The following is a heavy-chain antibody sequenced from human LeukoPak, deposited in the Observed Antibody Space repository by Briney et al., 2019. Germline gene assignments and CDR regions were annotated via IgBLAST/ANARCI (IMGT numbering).Heavy chain of an antibody. Sequence: GASAKVSCKASGGTFSSYAISWVRQAPGQGLEWMGGIIPIFGTANYAQKFRGRVTITADESTSTAYMELSSLRSEDTAVYYCARALGDYANWFDPWGQGTLVTVSS. D-gene: IGHD4-17*01. CDR3: ARALGDYANWFDP. J-gene: IGHJ5*02. CDR2: IIPIFGTA. CDR1: GGTFSSYA. V-gene: IGHV1-69*13.